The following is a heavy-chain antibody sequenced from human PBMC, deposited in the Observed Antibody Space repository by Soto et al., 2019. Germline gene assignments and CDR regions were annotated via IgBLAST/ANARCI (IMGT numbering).Heavy chain of an antibody. CDR1: GFTFDDYA. V-gene: IGHV3-9*01. CDR2: ISWNSGGI. CDR3: AKAKTYDRADAFDI. D-gene: IGHD3-22*01. J-gene: IGHJ3*02. Sequence: PGGSLRLSCAASGFTFDDYAMHWVRQAPGKGLEWVSGISWNSGGIGYADSVKGRYTISRDNAKNSLYLQMNSLRAEDTALYYCAKAKTYDRADAFDIWGQGTMVTVSS.